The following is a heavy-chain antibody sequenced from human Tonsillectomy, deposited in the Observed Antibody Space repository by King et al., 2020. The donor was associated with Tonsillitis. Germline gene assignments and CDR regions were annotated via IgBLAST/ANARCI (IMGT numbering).Heavy chain of an antibody. V-gene: IGHV5-51*01. CDR1: GYSFASYW. Sequence: QLVQSGAEVKKPGESLKISCKGSGYSFASYWIGWVRQMPGKGLEWMGIIYPGDSDTKYSPSFQGQVTISADKSISTAYLQWSSLKGSDTAVYYCARHGTFGLVSYRYYYYGMDVWGQGTTVTVSS. CDR2: IYPGDSDT. J-gene: IGHJ6*02. D-gene: IGHD3-3*01. CDR3: ARHGTFGLVSYRYYYYGMDV.